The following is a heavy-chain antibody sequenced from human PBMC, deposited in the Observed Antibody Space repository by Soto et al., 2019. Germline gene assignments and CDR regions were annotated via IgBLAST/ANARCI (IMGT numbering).Heavy chain of an antibody. CDR2: ISESGDST. CDR3: AKEPWGSGSYFYDY. V-gene: IGHV3-23*01. J-gene: IGHJ4*02. D-gene: IGHD1-26*01. CDR1: AFTFSNYA. Sequence: PAGSLRLSCAGSAFTFSNYALSWVRQAPGKGLEWVSGISESGDSTYYADSVKGRFTISRDYSKNTLYLQMNSLRAEDTAVYYCAKEPWGSGSYFYDYWGQGTLVTVSS.